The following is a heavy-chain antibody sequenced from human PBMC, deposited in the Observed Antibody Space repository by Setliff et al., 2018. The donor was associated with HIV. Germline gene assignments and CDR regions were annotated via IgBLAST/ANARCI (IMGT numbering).Heavy chain of an antibody. CDR3: ARTRAPYFFDF. V-gene: IGHV4-4*08. D-gene: IGHD1-26*01. CDR1: GGSVSGYY. Sequence: PSETLSLTCAVYGGSVSGYYWSWIRQSPRTRLEWIGYVSSIGNTDYNPSLKSRVTISVDTSKNQFSLQLNSVTAADTAVYFCARTRAPYFFDFWGQGAQVTVSS. CDR2: VSSIGNT. J-gene: IGHJ4*02.